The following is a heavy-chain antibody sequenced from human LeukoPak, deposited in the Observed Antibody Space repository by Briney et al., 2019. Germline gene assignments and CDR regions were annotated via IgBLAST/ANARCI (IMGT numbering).Heavy chain of an antibody. J-gene: IGHJ4*02. CDR3: AKGGGGYSYGPVGY. D-gene: IGHD5-18*01. Sequence: PGGSLRLSCAASGFTFSSYSMNWVRQAPGKGLEWVSSISSSSSYIYYADSVKGRFTISRDNAKNSLYLQMNSLRAEDTAVYYCAKGGGGYSYGPVGYWGQGTLVTVSS. CDR1: GFTFSSYS. CDR2: ISSSSSYI. V-gene: IGHV3-21*01.